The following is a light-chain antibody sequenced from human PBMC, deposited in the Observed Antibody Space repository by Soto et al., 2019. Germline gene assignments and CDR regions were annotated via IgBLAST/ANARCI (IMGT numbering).Light chain of an antibody. V-gene: IGKV1-5*03. CDR3: QQYNSYPAT. CDR2: KAS. J-gene: IGKJ1*01. Sequence: DIQMTQSPSTLSASVGDRVTITCRASQSISSWLAWYQQKPGKAPKLLIYKASSLASGVPSRFSGSGSGTEFPLTISSLQPDDFATYYCQQYNSYPATFGQGTKVEIK. CDR1: QSISSW.